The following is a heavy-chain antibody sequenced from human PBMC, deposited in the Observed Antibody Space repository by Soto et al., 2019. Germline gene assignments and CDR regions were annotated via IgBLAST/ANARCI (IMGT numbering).Heavy chain of an antibody. D-gene: IGHD1-1*01. CDR2: IWHDGSNK. V-gene: IGHV3-33*01. CDR1: GFTFSSYT. J-gene: IGHJ6*02. Sequence: QVQVVESGGGVVQPGRSLRLSCAASGFTFSSYTMYWVRQAPGKGLEGVAVIWHDGSNKYYVDSVKGRFTISRDNSKNTLDLQMNGLRAQDTCVYYCARENWNDGHYCGMRVWGQGTTVTVSS. CDR3: ARENWNDGHYCGMRV.